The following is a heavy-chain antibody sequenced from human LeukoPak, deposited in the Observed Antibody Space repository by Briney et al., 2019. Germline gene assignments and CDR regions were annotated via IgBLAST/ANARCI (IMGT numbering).Heavy chain of an antibody. J-gene: IGHJ3*02. Sequence: KPSETLSLTCTVSGGSVSSSRYYWGWIRQPPGKGLEWIGSIFYSGTTYYNPSLKSRVTISLDTSKNQFSLKLSSVTAADTSVYYCAKFYSGLGAFDIWGQGTMVTVSP. D-gene: IGHD6-19*01. CDR2: IFYSGTT. CDR1: GGSVSSSRYY. CDR3: AKFYSGLGAFDI. V-gene: IGHV4-39*07.